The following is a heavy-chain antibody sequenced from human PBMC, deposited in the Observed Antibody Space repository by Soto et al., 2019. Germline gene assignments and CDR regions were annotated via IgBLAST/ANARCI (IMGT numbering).Heavy chain of an antibody. V-gene: IGHV1-18*04. D-gene: IGHD5-12*01. CDR1: GYPFTSYG. J-gene: IGHJ5*02. CDR2: ISAYNGNT. CDR3: ARDRLSGRWFDT. Sequence: GXSVKVSCKASGYPFTSYGISWVRQAPGQGLEWMGWISAYNGNTNYAQKLQGRVTTTTDTSTSTAYMELRSLRSDDTAVYYCARDRLSGRWFDTWGQGTLVTVSS.